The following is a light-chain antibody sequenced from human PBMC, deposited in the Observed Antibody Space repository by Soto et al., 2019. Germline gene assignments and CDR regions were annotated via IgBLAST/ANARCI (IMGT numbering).Light chain of an antibody. CDR3: SSYSSSGTLYV. CDR2: DVS. Sequence: HSALTQPASVSGSPGQSITISCTGSSSDVGDYNYVAWYQQHPDKAPKLMIFDVSSRPSGVSNRFSGSKSGNTASLTISGLQAEDEADYFCSSYSSSGTLYVFGTGTKLTVL. V-gene: IGLV2-14*01. J-gene: IGLJ1*01. CDR1: SSDVGDYNY.